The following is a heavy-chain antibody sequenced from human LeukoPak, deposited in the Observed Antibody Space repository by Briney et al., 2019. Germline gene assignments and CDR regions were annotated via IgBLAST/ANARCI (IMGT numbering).Heavy chain of an antibody. CDR1: GFTFSSYE. CDR3: AKGMAVAGTRCAFDI. J-gene: IGHJ3*02. D-gene: IGHD6-19*01. V-gene: IGHV3-23*01. Sequence: GGSLRLSCAASGFTFSSYEMNWVRQAPGKGLEWVSLISGNGGIAYYADSVEGRFTISRDNSKNTLYLQMNSLRAEDTAVYYCAKGMAVAGTRCAFDIWGQGTMVTVSS. CDR2: ISGNGGIA.